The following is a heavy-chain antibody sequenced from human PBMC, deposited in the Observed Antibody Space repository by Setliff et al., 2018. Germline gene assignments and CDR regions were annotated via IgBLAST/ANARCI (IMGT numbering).Heavy chain of an antibody. CDR2: ISSSGSTI. D-gene: IGHD3-10*01. Sequence: NPGGSLRLSCAASGFTVSTNYMIWVRQAPGKGLEWVSYISSSGSTIYYADSVKGRFTISRDNAKKSLYLQMNSLRAEDMALYYCVKDSGSGNYFGGYFDYWGQGTLVTVSS. CDR3: VKDSGSGNYFGGYFDY. CDR1: GFTVSTNY. J-gene: IGHJ4*02. V-gene: IGHV3-11*01.